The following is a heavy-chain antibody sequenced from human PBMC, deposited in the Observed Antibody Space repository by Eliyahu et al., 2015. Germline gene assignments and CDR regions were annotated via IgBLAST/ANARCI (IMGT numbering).Heavy chain of an antibody. CDR3: AIYKGIVGATDDAFDI. Sequence: TISRDNSKNTLYLQMNSLRAEDTAVYYCAIYKGIVGATDDAFDIWGQGTMVTVSS. J-gene: IGHJ3*02. D-gene: IGHD1-26*01. V-gene: IGHV3-23*01.